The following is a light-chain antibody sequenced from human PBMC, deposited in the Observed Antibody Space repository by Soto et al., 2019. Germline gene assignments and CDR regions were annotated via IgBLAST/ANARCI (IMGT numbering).Light chain of an antibody. J-gene: IGKJ5*01. Sequence: EIVMTQSPTTLSVSPGEIATLFFRASQSVSTNLAWYQQKPGQVPSLLIYGASTRASGIPARFSGSGSGTDFTLTISSLEPEDFAVYYCQQRNYWQVTFGQGTRLEI. CDR2: GAS. CDR1: QSVSTN. CDR3: QQRNYWQVT. V-gene: IGKV3-15*01.